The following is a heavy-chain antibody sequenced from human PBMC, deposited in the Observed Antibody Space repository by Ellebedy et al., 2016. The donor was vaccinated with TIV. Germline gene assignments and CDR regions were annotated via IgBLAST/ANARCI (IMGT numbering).Heavy chain of an antibody. Sequence: ASVKVSCKASGGTFSSYPISWVRQAPGQGLEWMGRIIPILGIANYAQKFQGRVTITADKSTSTAYMELSSLRSEATAVYYCAAGNDGGWFDPWGQGTLVTVSS. J-gene: IGHJ5*02. CDR1: GGTFSSYP. CDR3: AAGNDGGWFDP. D-gene: IGHD1-1*01. V-gene: IGHV1-69*02. CDR2: IIPILGIA.